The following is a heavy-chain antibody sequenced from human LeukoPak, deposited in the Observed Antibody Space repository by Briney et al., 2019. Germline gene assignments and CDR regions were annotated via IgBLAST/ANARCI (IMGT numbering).Heavy chain of an antibody. CDR1: GFNFNDFG. CDR2: IGRSATKI. D-gene: IGHD5-24*01. Sequence: GGSLRLSCVASGFNFNDFGFNWVRHAVGMGLAWVSYIGRSATKIFYADSVKGRFTISRDNAKNSLYLEMSSLRAEDTALYYCAKAEKRWLQLCSFDLWGQGTLVSVSS. V-gene: IGHV3-48*01. J-gene: IGHJ5*02. CDR3: AKAEKRWLQLCSFDL.